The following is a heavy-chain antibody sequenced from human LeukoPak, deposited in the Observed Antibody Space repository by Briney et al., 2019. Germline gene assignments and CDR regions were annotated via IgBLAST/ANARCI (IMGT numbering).Heavy chain of an antibody. D-gene: IGHD2-8*01. V-gene: IGHV4-59*01. CDR3: ARLYGNWFDP. Sequence: KPSETLSLTCTVSGGSISSYYWSWIRQPPGKGLEWIGYIYYSGSTNYNPSLKSRVTISVDTSKNQFSLQLSSVTAADTAVYYCARLYGNWFDPWVQGTLVTVSS. CDR2: IYYSGST. J-gene: IGHJ5*02. CDR1: GGSISSYY.